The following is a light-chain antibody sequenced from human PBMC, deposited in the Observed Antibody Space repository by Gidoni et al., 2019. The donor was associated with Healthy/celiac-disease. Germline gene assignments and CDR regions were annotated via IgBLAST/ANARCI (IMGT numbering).Light chain of an antibody. Sequence: SSELTQAPAVSVALGQTVRITCQGDSLRSYYASWYQQKPGQAPVLVIYGKNNRPSGSPDRFSGSSSGNTASVTITGAQAEDEADYYCNSRDSSGNHWVFGGGTKLTVL. CDR1: SLRSYY. J-gene: IGLJ3*02. V-gene: IGLV3-19*01. CDR3: NSRDSSGNHWV. CDR2: GKN.